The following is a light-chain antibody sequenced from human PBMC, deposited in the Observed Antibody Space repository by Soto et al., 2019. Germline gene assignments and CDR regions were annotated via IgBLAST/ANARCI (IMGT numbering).Light chain of an antibody. J-gene: IGLJ2*01. CDR3: ASKAGSSRHVV. CDR2: EVI. V-gene: IGLV2-11*01. Sequence: QSALTQPRSVSGSPGQSVTISCTGTSSDVGGYNYVSWYQQHPGKAPKLMISEVINRPSGVPDRFSASKSGNTASLTISGLQAEDEADYYCASKAGSSRHVVFGGGTKLTVL. CDR1: SSDVGGYNY.